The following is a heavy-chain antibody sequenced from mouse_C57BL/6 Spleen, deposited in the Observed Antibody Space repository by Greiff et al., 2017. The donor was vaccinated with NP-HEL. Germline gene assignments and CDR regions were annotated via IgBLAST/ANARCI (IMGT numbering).Heavy chain of an antibody. CDR3: ARGYYGYDDYYAMDY. J-gene: IGHJ4*01. D-gene: IGHD2-2*01. CDR1: GYTFTDYY. V-gene: IGHV1-26*01. Sequence: EVQLQQSGPELVKPGASVKISCKASGYTFTDYYMNWVKQSHGKSLEWIGDINPNNGGTSYNQKFKGKATLTVDKSSSTAYMELRSLTSEDSAVYYCARGYYGYDDYYAMDYWGQGTSVTVSS. CDR2: INPNNGGT.